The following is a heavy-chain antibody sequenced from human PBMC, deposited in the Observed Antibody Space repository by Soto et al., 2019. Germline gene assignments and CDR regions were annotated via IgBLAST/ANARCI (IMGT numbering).Heavy chain of an antibody. V-gene: IGHV1-46*01. Sequence: ASVKVSCKASGYTFTSYYMHWVRQAPGQGLEWMGIINPSGGSTSYAQKFQGRVTMTRDTSTSTVYMELSSLRSEDTAVYYCARGARGAAAGTPGDYYYYGMDVWGQGTTVPVTS. J-gene: IGHJ6*02. D-gene: IGHD6-13*01. CDR1: GYTFTSYY. CDR2: INPSGGST. CDR3: ARGARGAAAGTPGDYYYYGMDV.